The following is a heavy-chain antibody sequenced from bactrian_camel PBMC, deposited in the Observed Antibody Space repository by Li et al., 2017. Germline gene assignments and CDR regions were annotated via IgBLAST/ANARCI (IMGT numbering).Heavy chain of an antibody. J-gene: IGHJ7*01. Sequence: VESGGGMAQPGGSLRLSCATSGFTFSDYNMRWVRQTPGSGFEWLASITGNGARAYYADSMKGRVTISRDNAENTLYLQMNSLQSEDTALYYCATGSWYRPDGMDYWGKGTQVTVS. CDR2: ITGNGARA. D-gene: IGHD6*01. V-gene: IGHV3-1*01. CDR1: GFTFSDYN.